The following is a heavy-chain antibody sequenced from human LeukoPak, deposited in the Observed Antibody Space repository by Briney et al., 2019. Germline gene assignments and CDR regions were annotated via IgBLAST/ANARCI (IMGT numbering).Heavy chain of an antibody. V-gene: IGHV4-4*02. J-gene: IGHJ3*02. CDR3: ARGNYGDYPDDAFDI. D-gene: IGHD4-17*01. CDR1: GGSISSSNW. CDR2: IYHSGTT. Sequence: SETLSLTCTVSGGSISSSNWWIWVRQPPGKGLEWIGEIYHSGTTNYNPSLKSRVTISVDKSKNQFSLKLSSVTAADTAVYYCARGNYGDYPDDAFDIWGQGTMVTVSS.